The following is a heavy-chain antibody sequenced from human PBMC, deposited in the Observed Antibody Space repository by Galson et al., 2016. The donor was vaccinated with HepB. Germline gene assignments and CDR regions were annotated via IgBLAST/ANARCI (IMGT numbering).Heavy chain of an antibody. CDR3: SLDRLAAAASWFAFDL. D-gene: IGHD6-13*01. V-gene: IGHV4-59*01. Sequence: SETLSLTCSVSGGSINSYYWSWIRQPTGKGLEWIAYIDHSGNIKYNPSLKSRVTLSVDTSRNQFSLKLSSVTAADTTVYYCSLDRLAAAASWFAFDLWGQGTMVTVSS. J-gene: IGHJ3*01. CDR1: GGSINSYY. CDR2: IDHSGNI.